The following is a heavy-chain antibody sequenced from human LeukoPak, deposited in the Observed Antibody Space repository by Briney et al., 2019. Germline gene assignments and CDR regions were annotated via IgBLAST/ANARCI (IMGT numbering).Heavy chain of an antibody. CDR3: ARDVVVVERFFDY. V-gene: IGHV1-69*04. D-gene: IGHD3-22*01. CDR2: IIPILGIA. CDR1: GGTFSSYA. Sequence: SVKVSCQASGGTFSSYAISWVRQAPGQGLAWMGRIIPILGIANYAQKFQGRVTITADKATSTVYMELSSLRAEDTAVYYCARDVVVVERFFDYWGQGTLVTVSS. J-gene: IGHJ4*02.